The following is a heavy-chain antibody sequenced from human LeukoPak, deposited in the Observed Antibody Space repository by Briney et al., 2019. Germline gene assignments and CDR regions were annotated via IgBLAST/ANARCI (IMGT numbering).Heavy chain of an antibody. Sequence: GGSLRLSCAASGFTVSSNYMSWVRQAPGKGLEWVSVIYSGGSTYYADSVKGRFTISRDNSKNTLYLQMNSLRAEDTAVYYCTRDKPDRYGDYVHDAFDIWGQGTMVTVSS. V-gene: IGHV3-66*01. J-gene: IGHJ3*02. CDR3: TRDKPDRYGDYVHDAFDI. CDR1: GFTVSSNY. CDR2: IYSGGST. D-gene: IGHD4-17*01.